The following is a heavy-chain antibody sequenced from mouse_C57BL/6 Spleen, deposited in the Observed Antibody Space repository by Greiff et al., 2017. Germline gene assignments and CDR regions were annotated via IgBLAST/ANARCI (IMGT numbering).Heavy chain of an antibody. D-gene: IGHD1-1*01. CDR2: IYPSDSET. V-gene: IGHV1-61*01. CDR3: ARGATVEARDY. CDR1: GYTFTSYW. Sequence: QVQLQQPGAELVRPGSSVKLSCKASGYTFTSYWMAWVKQRPGQGLEWIGNIYPSDSETHYNQKFKDKATLTVDKSSSTAYMQLSRLSSEDSAVYYCARGATVEARDYWGKGTSLTVSS. J-gene: IGHJ2*02.